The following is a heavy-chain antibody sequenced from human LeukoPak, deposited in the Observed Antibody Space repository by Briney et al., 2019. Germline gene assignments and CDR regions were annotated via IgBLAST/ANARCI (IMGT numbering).Heavy chain of an antibody. CDR3: ATLRGGSY. D-gene: IGHD3-16*01. CDR1: GFTFTNYW. J-gene: IGHJ4*02. Sequence: GGSLRLSCAASGFTFTNYWMTWVRQAPGKGLEGVANIGQDGGEKYYVDSVNGRFTISRDNTKDSLYLQMNSLGAEDTAVYYCATLRGGSYWGRGTLVTVSS. CDR2: IGQDGGEK. V-gene: IGHV3-7*01.